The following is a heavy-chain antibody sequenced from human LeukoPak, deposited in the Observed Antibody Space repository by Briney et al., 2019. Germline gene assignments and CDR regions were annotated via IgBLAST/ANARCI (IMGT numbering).Heavy chain of an antibody. CDR3: ARVVVVVITTEVRAFDI. D-gene: IGHD3-22*01. V-gene: IGHV4-39*07. CDR1: GGSISSSTYY. CDR2: IHYSGST. Sequence: PSETLSLTCTVSGGSISSSTYYWGWIRQPPGKGLEWIGSIHYSGSTYYNASLKSRVTISVDTSKNQFSLKLSSVTAADTAVYYCARVVVVVITTEVRAFDIWGQGTMVTVSS. J-gene: IGHJ3*02.